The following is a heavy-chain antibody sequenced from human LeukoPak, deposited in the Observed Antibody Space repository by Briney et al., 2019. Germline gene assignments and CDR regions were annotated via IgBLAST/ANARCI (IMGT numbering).Heavy chain of an antibody. V-gene: IGHV1-8*01. J-gene: IGHJ5*02. CDR1: GYTFTSYD. Sequence: ASVKVSCKASGYTFTSYDINWVRQATGQGLEWMGWMNPNSGNTGYAQKFQGRVTMTRNTSISTAYMELSSLRSEDTAVYYCARGRVFWLQHTGGFDPWGQGTLVTVSS. CDR2: MNPNSGNT. CDR3: ARGRVFWLQHTGGFDP. D-gene: IGHD5-24*01.